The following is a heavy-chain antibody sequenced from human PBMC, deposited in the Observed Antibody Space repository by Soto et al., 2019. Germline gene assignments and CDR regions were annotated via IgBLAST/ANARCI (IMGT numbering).Heavy chain of an antibody. D-gene: IGHD2-2*01. CDR2: IYPGDSDT. CDR1: GYSFTSYW. J-gene: IGHJ5*02. Sequence: PGESLKISCIGSGYSFTSYWIGWVRQMPGKGLEWMGIIYPGDSDTRYSPSFQGQVTISADKSISTAYLRWSSLKASDTAMYYCARHSPYCSSTSCYGYNWFDPWGQGTLVTVSS. CDR3: ARHSPYCSSTSCYGYNWFDP. V-gene: IGHV5-51*01.